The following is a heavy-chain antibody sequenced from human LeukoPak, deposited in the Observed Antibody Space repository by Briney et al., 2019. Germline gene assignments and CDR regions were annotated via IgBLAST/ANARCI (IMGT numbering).Heavy chain of an antibody. Sequence: GGSLRLSCTASGFTFGEYGMSWVRQAPGKGLEWIGFIRSKGHGGTTEYAASVKGRFTISRDDSKSIAYLQLSSLKTEDTAVYYCTLTMIVVARSHFDYWGQGTLVTVSS. CDR1: GFTFGEYG. CDR2: IRSKGHGGTT. D-gene: IGHD3-22*01. J-gene: IGHJ4*02. CDR3: TLTMIVVARSHFDY. V-gene: IGHV3-49*04.